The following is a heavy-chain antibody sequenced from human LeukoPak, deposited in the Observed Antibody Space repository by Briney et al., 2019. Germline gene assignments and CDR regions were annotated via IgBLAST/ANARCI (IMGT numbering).Heavy chain of an antibody. J-gene: IGHJ4*02. CDR3: ARGLAPGATCPGY. CDR2: INPNSGGT. V-gene: IGHV1-2*02. D-gene: IGHD2-2*01. CDR1: GYIFTGYY. Sequence: ASVKVSYKTSGYIFTGYYMHWVRQAPEQGLEWMGWINPNSGGTKYAQKFQGRVTMTRDTSVSTAYMELSRLRSDDTAMYFCARGLAPGATCPGYWGQGTLVTVSS.